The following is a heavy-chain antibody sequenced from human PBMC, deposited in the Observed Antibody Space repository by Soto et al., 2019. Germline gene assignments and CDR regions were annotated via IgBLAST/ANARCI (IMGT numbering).Heavy chain of an antibody. CDR3: ARTATFGSLNWFDP. CDR1: GYSFTNND. D-gene: IGHD3-16*01. CDR2: MNPGSGDT. V-gene: IGHV1-8*01. Sequence: GASVKVSCKTSGYSFTNNDVTWVRQATGQGLEWMGWMNPGSGDTGYAQKFQGRVTMTRDISIATAYMELSGLTSADTAIYYCARTATFGSLNWFDPWGQGTLVTVSS. J-gene: IGHJ5*02.